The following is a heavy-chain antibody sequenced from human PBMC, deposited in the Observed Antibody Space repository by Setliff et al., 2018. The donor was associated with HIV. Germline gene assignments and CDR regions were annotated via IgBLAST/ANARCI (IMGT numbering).Heavy chain of an antibody. CDR3: ARGRNRNYVVYGMDV. J-gene: IGHJ6*02. CDR1: GLTDTYNY. D-gene: IGHD1-7*01. V-gene: IGHV3-53*01. CDR2: IYAGGST. Sequence: PGGSLRLSCAASGLTDTYNYMSWVRQAPGKGLEWVSVIYAGGSTYYADSVKGRFTIPRDNSKNMLYLQMDSLRAEDTAVYYCARGRNRNYVVYGMDVWGQGTTVTVSS.